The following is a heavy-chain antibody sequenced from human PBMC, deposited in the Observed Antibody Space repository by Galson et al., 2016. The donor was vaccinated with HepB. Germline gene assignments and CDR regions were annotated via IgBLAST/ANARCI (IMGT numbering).Heavy chain of an antibody. Sequence: SLRLSCAASGFTFSRHDMHWVRQVIGKGLEWVSSIGTAGDTYYADSVKGRFTISRENAKNSFYLQMNSLRAGDMAVYHCVRGVTPGTWYLDLWGRGTLVTVSS. J-gene: IGHJ2*01. V-gene: IGHV3-13*01. CDR3: VRGVTPGTWYLDL. CDR2: IGTAGDT. D-gene: IGHD6-13*01. CDR1: GFTFSRHD.